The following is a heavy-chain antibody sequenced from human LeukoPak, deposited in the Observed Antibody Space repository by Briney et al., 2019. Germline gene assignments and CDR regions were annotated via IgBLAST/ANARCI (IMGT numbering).Heavy chain of an antibody. V-gene: IGHV3-23*01. CDR3: AKPRGRSSGWYREDY. CDR1: GFTFTTYA. CDR2: ISGSGGST. Sequence: GGSLRLSCAASGFTFTTYAMSWVRQAPGKGLEWVSAISGSGGSTYYADSVKGRFTVSRDNSKNTLYLQMNSLRAEDTAVYYCAKPRGRSSGWYREDYWGQGTLVTVSS. D-gene: IGHD6-13*01. J-gene: IGHJ4*02.